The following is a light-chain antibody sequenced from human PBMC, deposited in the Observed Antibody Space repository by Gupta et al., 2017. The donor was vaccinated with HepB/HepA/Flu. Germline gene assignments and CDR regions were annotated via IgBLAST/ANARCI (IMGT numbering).Light chain of an antibody. CDR3: QAYDSSLSVLYV. J-gene: IGLJ1*01. CDR1: SSNIGAGYD. Sequence: QSVTTQPLSVSGAPGQRVTISRTGSSSNIGAGYDVHWYQQLPGTAPKLLIYRNNNRPSGGPDRFSGSNSGTSASLAITGLQAEDEADYYCQAYDSSLSVLYVFGTGTKVTVL. V-gene: IGLV1-40*01. CDR2: RNN.